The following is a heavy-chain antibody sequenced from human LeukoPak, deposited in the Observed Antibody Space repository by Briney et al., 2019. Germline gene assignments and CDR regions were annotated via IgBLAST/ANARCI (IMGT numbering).Heavy chain of an antibody. Sequence: ASVKVSCKASGYTFTGYYMHSVRQAPGQALEWMGRINPNSGGTNYAQKFQGRVTMTRDTSISTAYMELSRLRSDDTAVYYCAREKAVAVAGTVTPTYWGQGTLVTVSS. CDR2: INPNSGGT. V-gene: IGHV1-2*06. CDR3: AREKAVAVAGTVTPTY. D-gene: IGHD6-19*01. CDR1: GYTFTGYY. J-gene: IGHJ4*02.